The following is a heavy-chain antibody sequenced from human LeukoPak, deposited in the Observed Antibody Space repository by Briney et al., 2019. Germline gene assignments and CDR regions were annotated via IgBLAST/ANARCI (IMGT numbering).Heavy chain of an antibody. Sequence: GGSLRLSCAASGFTFSSYSMNWVRQAPGKGLEWVSSISGSSRTIYYADSVKGRFTISRDNAKNSLYLQMNSLRAEDTALYYCARRNYYDGSGYPGAVDSWGQGTLVTVSS. J-gene: IGHJ4*02. CDR1: GFTFSSYS. D-gene: IGHD3-22*01. CDR2: ISGSSRTI. CDR3: ARRNYYDGSGYPGAVDS. V-gene: IGHV3-48*04.